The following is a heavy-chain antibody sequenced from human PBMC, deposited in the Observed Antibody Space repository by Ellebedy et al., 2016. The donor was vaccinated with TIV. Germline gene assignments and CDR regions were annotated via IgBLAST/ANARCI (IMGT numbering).Heavy chain of an antibody. CDR2: ISNTGSRT. CDR3: AKGRGGGSDSSAPRYYFDY. J-gene: IGHJ4*02. CDR1: GFTFSSYA. Sequence: GESLKISCAASGFTFSSYAMSWVRQAPGKGLEWVSTISNTGSRTYYADSVEGRFIISRDNSKKTLYLQMNSLRAEDKAVYYSAKGRGGGSDSSAPRYYFDYWGLGTLVTVSS. V-gene: IGHV3-23*01. D-gene: IGHD3-22*01.